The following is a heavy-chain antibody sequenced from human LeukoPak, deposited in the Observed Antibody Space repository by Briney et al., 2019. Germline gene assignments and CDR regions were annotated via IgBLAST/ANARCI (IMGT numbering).Heavy chain of an antibody. CDR2: ISGSGGST. D-gene: IGHD2-21*02. CDR3: ARDGPVVVTTIYYFDY. J-gene: IGHJ4*02. CDR1: GFTFSSYA. V-gene: IGHV3-23*01. Sequence: GGSLRLSCAASGFTFSSYAMSWVRQAPGKGLEWVSAISGSGGSTYYADSVKGRFTISRDNSKNTLYLQMNSLRAEDTAVYYCARDGPVVVTTIYYFDYWGQGTLVTVSS.